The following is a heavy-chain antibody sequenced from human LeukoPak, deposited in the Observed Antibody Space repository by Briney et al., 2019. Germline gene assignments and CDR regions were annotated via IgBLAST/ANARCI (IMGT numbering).Heavy chain of an antibody. CDR2: IYTSGSA. CDR3: TREPVP. V-gene: IGHV4-4*07. CDR1: GGSISSYY. Sequence: PSETLSLTCTVSGGSISSYYWSWIRQPAGKGLEWIGRIYTSGSASYNPSLKSRVTMSVDTSKNQLSLKLTSVTAADTAVYYCTREPVPWGQGTLVTVSS. J-gene: IGHJ5*02.